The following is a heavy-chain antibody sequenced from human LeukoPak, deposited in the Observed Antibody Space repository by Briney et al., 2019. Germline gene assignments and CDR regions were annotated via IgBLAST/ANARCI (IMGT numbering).Heavy chain of an antibody. V-gene: IGHV1-69*06. J-gene: IGHJ4*02. CDR1: GGTFSSYA. D-gene: IGHD3-10*01. CDR3: ARDRDYGSGSPSFDY. Sequence: SVKVSCKASGGTFSSYAISWVRQAPGQGLEWMGGIIPIFGTANYAQKFQGRVTITADKSTSTAYMELGSLRSEDTAVYYCARDRDYGSGSPSFDYWGQGTLVTVSS. CDR2: IIPIFGTA.